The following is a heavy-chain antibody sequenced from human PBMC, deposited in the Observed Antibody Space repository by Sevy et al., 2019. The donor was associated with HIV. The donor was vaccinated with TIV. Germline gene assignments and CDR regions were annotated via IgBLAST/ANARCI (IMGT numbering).Heavy chain of an antibody. J-gene: IGHJ3*02. CDR1: GFVFSSYA. Sequence: GGSLRLSCTASGFVFSSYAMHWVRQAPGKGLEWVAFIAYDGSNKKYADSVKGRFTLSRDNSKNTLYLQMNSLGAEDTAVYYCARPRFLGWLSSAAFDIWGQRTMVTVSS. CDR2: IAYDGSNK. V-gene: IGHV3-30*04. CDR3: ARPRFLGWLSSAAFDI. D-gene: IGHD3-3*01.